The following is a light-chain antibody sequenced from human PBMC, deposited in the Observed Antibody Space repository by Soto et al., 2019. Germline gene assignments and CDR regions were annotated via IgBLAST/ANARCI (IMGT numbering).Light chain of an antibody. J-gene: IGLJ1*01. Sequence: QSVLTQPPSASGTPGQTVTVSCSGSSSNIGSYTVNWYQQLPGTAPKLVIYSNHQRPSGVPSRFSGSKSGTSASLAISGLQSEDEADYYCAAWDDSLNGSVFGSGTKVTVL. CDR1: SSNIGSYT. V-gene: IGLV1-44*01. CDR3: AAWDDSLNGSV. CDR2: SNH.